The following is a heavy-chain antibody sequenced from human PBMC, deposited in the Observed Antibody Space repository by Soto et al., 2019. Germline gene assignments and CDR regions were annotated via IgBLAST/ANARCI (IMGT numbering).Heavy chain of an antibody. J-gene: IGHJ5*02. CDR3: ARSRRGSSGWYNWFDP. V-gene: IGHV4-31*03. D-gene: IGHD6-19*01. CDR1: GGSISSGGYY. CDR2: IYYSGST. Sequence: TVSGGSISSGGYYWSWIRQHPGKGLEWIGYIYYSGSTYYNPSLKSRVTISVDTSKNQFSLKLSSVTAADTAVYYCARSRRGSSGWYNWFDPWGQGTLVTVSS.